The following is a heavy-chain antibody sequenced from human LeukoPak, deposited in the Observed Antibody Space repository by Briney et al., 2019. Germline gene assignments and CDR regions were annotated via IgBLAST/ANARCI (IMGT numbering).Heavy chain of an antibody. Sequence: AAVKVSCKASGYTFTGYYMHWVRQAPGQGLEWMGWISAYNGNTNYAQKLQGRVTMTTDTSTSTAYMELRSLRSDDTAVYYCARGEYDILTGYFLTNFDYWGQGTLVTVSS. D-gene: IGHD3-9*01. V-gene: IGHV1-18*04. CDR1: GYTFTGYY. J-gene: IGHJ4*02. CDR2: ISAYNGNT. CDR3: ARGEYDILTGYFLTNFDY.